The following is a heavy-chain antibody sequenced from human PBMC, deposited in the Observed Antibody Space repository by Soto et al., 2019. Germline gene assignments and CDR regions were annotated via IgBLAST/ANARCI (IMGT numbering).Heavy chain of an antibody. CDR2: ISSSSIYI. CDR1: GFTFSSYS. CDR3: ARARLWSGSYSYYYYYYYMDV. Sequence: EVQLVESGGGLVKPGGSLRLSCAASGFTFSSYSMNWVRQAPGKGLEWVSSISSSSIYIYYADSVKGRFTISRDNAKNSLYLQMNSLRAEDTAVYYCARARLWSGSYSYYYYYYYMDVWGKGTTVTVSS. D-gene: IGHD3-10*01. J-gene: IGHJ6*03. V-gene: IGHV3-21*01.